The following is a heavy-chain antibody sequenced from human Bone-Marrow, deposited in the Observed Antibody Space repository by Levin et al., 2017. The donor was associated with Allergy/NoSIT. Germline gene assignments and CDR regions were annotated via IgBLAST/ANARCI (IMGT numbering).Heavy chain of an antibody. CDR2: IYSGGTT. CDR1: GFTVSSKY. V-gene: IGHV3-53*01. D-gene: IGHD3-16*01. CDR3: LRDWGEQSDY. Sequence: GGSLRLSCAASGFTVSSKYMSWVRQAPGKGLEWVSVIYSGGTTYYADSVKGRFTISRDNSKNTLYLQMNSLRAEDTAVYYCLRDWGEQSDYWGQGALVTVSS. J-gene: IGHJ4*02.